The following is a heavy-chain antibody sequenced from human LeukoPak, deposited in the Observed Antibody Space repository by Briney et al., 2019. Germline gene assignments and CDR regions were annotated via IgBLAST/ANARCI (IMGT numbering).Heavy chain of an antibody. CDR1: GGSISSYY. V-gene: IGHV4-59*01. Sequence: SETLSLTCTVSGGSISSYYWSWIRQPPGKGLEWIGYVYYSGSTNYNPSLKSRVTISVDTSKNQFSLKLSSVTAADTAVYYCARHFGVVTCNDYWGQGTLVTVSS. J-gene: IGHJ4*02. D-gene: IGHD3-3*01. CDR2: VYYSGST. CDR3: ARHFGVVTCNDY.